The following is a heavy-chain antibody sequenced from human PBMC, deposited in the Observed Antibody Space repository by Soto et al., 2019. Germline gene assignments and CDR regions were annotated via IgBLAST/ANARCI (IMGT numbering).Heavy chain of an antibody. CDR1: GGSISSSSYY. CDR3: ARQDGVWFGEYYYYYYGMDV. Sequence: SETLSLTCTVSGGSISSSSYYWGWIRQPPGKGLEWIGSIYYSGSTYYNPSLKSRVTISVDTPKNQFSLKLSSVTAADTAVYYCARQDGVWFGEYYYYYYGMDVWGQGTTVTVS. V-gene: IGHV4-39*01. D-gene: IGHD3-10*01. CDR2: IYYSGST. J-gene: IGHJ6*02.